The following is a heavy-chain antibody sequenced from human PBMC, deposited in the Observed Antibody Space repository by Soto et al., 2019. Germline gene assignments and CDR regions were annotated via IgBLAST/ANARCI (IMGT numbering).Heavy chain of an antibody. Sequence: PSETLSLTCAVYGGSFSCYYWSWIRQPPGKGLEWIGEINHSGSTNYNPSLKSRVTISVDTSKNQFSLKLSSVTAADTAVYYCARGGEYYDFWSGYYLSYGMDVWGQGTTVTVSS. J-gene: IGHJ6*02. CDR3: ARGGEYYDFWSGYYLSYGMDV. V-gene: IGHV4-34*01. CDR1: GGSFSCYY. D-gene: IGHD3-3*01. CDR2: INHSGST.